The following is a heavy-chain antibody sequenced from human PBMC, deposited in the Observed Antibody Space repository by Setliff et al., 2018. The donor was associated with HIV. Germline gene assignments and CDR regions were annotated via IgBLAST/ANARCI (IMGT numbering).Heavy chain of an antibody. CDR3: ARARRAGSGPKYFQH. Sequence: PSETLSLTCTVSGGSISSSSYYWGRIRQPPGKGLEWIGSIYYSGSTYYNPSLKSRVTMSVDKSKNQFSLRLSSVTAADTAVYYCARARRAGSGPKYFQHWGQGTLVTVSS. D-gene: IGHD2-15*01. CDR2: IYYSGST. V-gene: IGHV4-39*07. J-gene: IGHJ1*01. CDR1: GGSISSSSYY.